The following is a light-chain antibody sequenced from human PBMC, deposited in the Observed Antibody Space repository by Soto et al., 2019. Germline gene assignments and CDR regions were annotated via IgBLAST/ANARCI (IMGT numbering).Light chain of an antibody. CDR1: QSVLYSSNNKNY. CDR2: WAS. J-gene: IGKJ1*01. Sequence: DIVRTQSPDSLAVSLGERATINCKSSQSVLYSSNNKNYLAWYQQKPGQPPKLLIYWASTRESGVPDRFSGSGSGTDFTLTISSLQAADVAVYYCQQYYSTPWTFGQGTKVEIK. V-gene: IGKV4-1*01. CDR3: QQYYSTPWT.